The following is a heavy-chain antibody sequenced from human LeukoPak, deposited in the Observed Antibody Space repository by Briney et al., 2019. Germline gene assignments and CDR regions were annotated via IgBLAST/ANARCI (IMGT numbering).Heavy chain of an antibody. CDR2: IYYSGST. J-gene: IGHJ6*02. CDR1: GGSISSYY. CDR3: ARGTVPYYYYYGMDV. Sequence: SETLSLTCTVSGGSISSYYWSWIRQPPGKGLEWIGYIYYSGSTNYNPSLKSRVTISVDTSKNQFSLKLSSVTAADTAVYYCARGTVPYYYYYGMDVWGQGITVTVSS. D-gene: IGHD4-17*01. V-gene: IGHV4-59*01.